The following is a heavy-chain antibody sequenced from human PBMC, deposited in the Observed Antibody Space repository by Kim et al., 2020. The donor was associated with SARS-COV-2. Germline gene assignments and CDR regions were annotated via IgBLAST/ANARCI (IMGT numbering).Heavy chain of an antibody. J-gene: IGHJ4*02. V-gene: IGHV1-3*01. CDR2: ENT. CDR3: ARGSGWAFDY. Sequence: ENTKFSQSFPGRVTITRDTSESTAYMELTSLRSEDTAIYYCARGSGWAFDYWGQGTLVTVAS. D-gene: IGHD6-19*01.